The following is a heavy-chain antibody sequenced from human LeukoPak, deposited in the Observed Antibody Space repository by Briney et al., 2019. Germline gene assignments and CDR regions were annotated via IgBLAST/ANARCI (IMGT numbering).Heavy chain of an antibody. Sequence: GGSLRLSCAASGFTFDDYGMSWVRQAPGKRLEWVSGINWNGGGTGYADSVKGRFTISRDSAKNSLYLQMNTLRAEDTALYYCARGASYYYDSSGYYNWGQGTLVTVSS. CDR2: INWNGGGT. CDR3: ARGASYYYDSSGYYN. V-gene: IGHV3-20*04. D-gene: IGHD3-22*01. CDR1: GFTFDDYG. J-gene: IGHJ4*02.